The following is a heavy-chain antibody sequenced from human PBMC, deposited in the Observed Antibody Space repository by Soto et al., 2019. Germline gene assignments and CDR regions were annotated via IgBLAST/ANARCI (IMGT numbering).Heavy chain of an antibody. CDR3: ARDVRGSGSYYNGPFDY. CDR1: GGSISSGGYY. V-gene: IGHV4-31*03. D-gene: IGHD3-10*01. J-gene: IGHJ4*02. Sequence: SETLSLTCTVSGGSISSGGYYWSWIRQHPGKGLEWIGYIYYSGSTYYNPSLKSRVTISVDTSKNQFSLKLSSVTAADTAVYYCARDVRGSGSYYNGPFDYWGQGTLVTVSS. CDR2: IYYSGST.